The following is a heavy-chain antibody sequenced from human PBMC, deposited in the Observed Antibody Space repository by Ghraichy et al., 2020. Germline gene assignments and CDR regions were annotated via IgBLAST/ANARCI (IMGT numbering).Heavy chain of an antibody. Sequence: SQTLSLTYAISGDSFSSNSAAWNWIRQSPSRGLEWLVRTYYRSKWYNDYAVSVKSRITINPDTSKNQFSLQLNSVTPEDTDVYYCARGLTGDRHYYMDVWGKGTPVTVSS. V-gene: IGHV6-1*01. CDR1: GDSFSSNSAA. CDR2: TYYRSKWYN. CDR3: ARGLTGDRHYYMDV. J-gene: IGHJ6*03. D-gene: IGHD7-27*01.